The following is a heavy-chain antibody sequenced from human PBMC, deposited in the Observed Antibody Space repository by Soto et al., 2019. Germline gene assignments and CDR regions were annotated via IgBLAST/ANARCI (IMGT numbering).Heavy chain of an antibody. Sequence: SVKVSCKASGYTFTGHYMHWVRQVSARRLEFLGWLKPDNGGTYYSPKFQGRVTFTGDTSKTTAYMEMSGLQSDDTAVYLCARDLCPLGSGSPCPTFGMDLWGQGTTVTVSS. CDR3: ARDLCPLGSGSPCPTFGMDL. D-gene: IGHD3-10*01. J-gene: IGHJ6*02. CDR2: LKPDNGGT. CDR1: GYTFTGHY. V-gene: IGHV1-2*02.